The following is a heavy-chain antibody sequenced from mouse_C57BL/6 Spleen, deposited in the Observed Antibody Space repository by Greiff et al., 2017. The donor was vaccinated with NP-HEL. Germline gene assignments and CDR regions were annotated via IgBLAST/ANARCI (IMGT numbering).Heavy chain of an antibody. CDR1: GYTFTSYW. CDR3: ANYYGSRGAWFAY. V-gene: IGHV1-64*01. D-gene: IGHD1-1*01. Sequence: VQLQQPGAELVKPGASVKLSCKASGYTFTSYWMHWVKQRPGQGLEWIGMIHPNSGSTNYNEKFKSKATLTVDKSSSTAYMQLSSLTSEDSAVYYCANYYGSRGAWFAYWGQGTLVTVSA. CDR2: IHPNSGST. J-gene: IGHJ3*01.